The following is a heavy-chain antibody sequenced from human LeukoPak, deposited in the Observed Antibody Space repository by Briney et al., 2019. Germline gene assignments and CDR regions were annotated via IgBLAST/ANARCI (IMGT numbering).Heavy chain of an antibody. Sequence: GASVKVSCKASGGTFSSYAISWVRQAPGQGLEWMGIINPGLGSTSYAQKFQGRVTMTRDTSTSTVYMELSSLTYEETAVYYCARDQQWLVTGEDAFDFWGQGTMVTVSS. CDR2: INPGLGST. CDR3: ARDQQWLVTGEDAFDF. CDR1: GGTFSSYA. V-gene: IGHV1-46*01. J-gene: IGHJ3*01. D-gene: IGHD6-19*01.